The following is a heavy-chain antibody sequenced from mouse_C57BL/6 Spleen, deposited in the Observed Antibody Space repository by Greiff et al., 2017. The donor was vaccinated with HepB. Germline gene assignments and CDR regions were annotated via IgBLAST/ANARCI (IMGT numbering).Heavy chain of an antibody. CDR2: IYPGDGDT. J-gene: IGHJ2*01. D-gene: IGHD5-2*01. CDR3: ASRNPYSFDHFDY. V-gene: IGHV1-80*01. CDR1: GYAFSSYW. Sequence: QVQLQQSGAELVKPGASVKISCKASGYAFSSYWMNWVKQRPGKGLEWIGQIYPGDGDTNYNGKFKGKATLTADKSSSTAYMQLSSLTSEDSAVYFCASRNPYSFDHFDYWGQGTTLTVSS.